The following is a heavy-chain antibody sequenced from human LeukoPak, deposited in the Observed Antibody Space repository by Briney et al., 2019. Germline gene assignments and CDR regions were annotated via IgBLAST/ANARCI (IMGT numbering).Heavy chain of an antibody. J-gene: IGHJ6*03. CDR3: ARDFSPLYMAGKYYMDV. D-gene: IGHD1-14*01. Sequence: SSQTLSLTCTVSGGSISSGSYYWSWIRQPAGKGLEWIGRIFISGSTNYNPSLKSRVTISLDTSKNQFSLKLSSVTAADTAVYYCARDFSPLYMAGKYYMDVWGKGTTVTISS. CDR1: GGSISSGSYY. V-gene: IGHV4-61*02. CDR2: IFISGST.